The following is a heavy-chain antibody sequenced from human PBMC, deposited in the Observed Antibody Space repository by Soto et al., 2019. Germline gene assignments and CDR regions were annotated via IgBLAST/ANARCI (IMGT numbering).Heavy chain of an antibody. D-gene: IGHD2-2*01. CDR3: AWTAAPYNWFDP. J-gene: IGHJ5*02. CDR1: GYTFTSYA. V-gene: IGHV1-3*01. CDR2: INAGNGNT. Sequence: ASVKVSCKASGYTFTSYAMHWVRQAPGQRLEWMGWINAGNGNTKYSQKFQGRVTITRDTSASTAYMELSSLRSEDTVVYYCAWTAAPYNWFDPWGQGTLVTVSS.